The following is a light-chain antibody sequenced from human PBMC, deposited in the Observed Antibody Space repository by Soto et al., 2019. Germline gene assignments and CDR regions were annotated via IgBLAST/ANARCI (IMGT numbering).Light chain of an antibody. V-gene: IGKV1-9*01. CDR1: QGISSY. CDR3: KQDTTYPLP. Sequence: IQLTQSPSSLSASVGDRVTITCRASQGISSYLAWYQQKPGKAPKLLIYGASTLQSGVPSRFSGSGSGTEFTLPISSLQPEDFAIYYCKQDTTYPLPFGGGTKVEIK. CDR2: GAS. J-gene: IGKJ4*01.